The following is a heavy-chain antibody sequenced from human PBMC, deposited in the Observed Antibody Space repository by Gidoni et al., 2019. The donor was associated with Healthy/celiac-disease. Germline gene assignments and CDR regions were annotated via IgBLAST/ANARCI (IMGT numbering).Heavy chain of an antibody. CDR1: GFTFSSYS. CDR2: ISSSSSYI. J-gene: IGHJ6*02. V-gene: IGHV3-21*01. Sequence: EVQLVESGGGLVKPGGSLRLSCSASGFTFSSYSMNWVRQAPGKGLEWVSSISSSSSYIYYADSVKGRFTISRDNAKNSLYLQMNSLRAEDTAVYYCARDWGVVVAATRYYYYGMDVWGQGTTVTVSS. CDR3: ARDWGVVVAATRYYYYGMDV. D-gene: IGHD2-15*01.